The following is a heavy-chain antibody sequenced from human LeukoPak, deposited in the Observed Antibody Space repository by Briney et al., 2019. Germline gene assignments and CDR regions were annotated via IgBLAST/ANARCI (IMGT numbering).Heavy chain of an antibody. CDR3: ARCYDFWTGYFDY. CDR1: GYAFSSFA. CDR2: ISTYTNT. D-gene: IGHD3-3*01. J-gene: IGHJ4*02. V-gene: IGHV1-18*01. Sequence: ASVKVSCKTSGYAFSSFAIAWVRQAPGQGLEWMGWISTYTNTNAAQKFQGRVTMTTDTSTSTAYMELTSLRSDDTAVYYCARCYDFWTGYFDYWGQGTRVTVSS.